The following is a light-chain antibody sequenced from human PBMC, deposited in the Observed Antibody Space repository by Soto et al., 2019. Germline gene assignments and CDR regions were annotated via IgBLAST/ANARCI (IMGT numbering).Light chain of an antibody. V-gene: IGLV1-51*01. CDR1: SSNIGGNS. CDR3: GSWDSSLSAYV. J-gene: IGLJ1*01. CDR2: DDN. Sequence: QSVLTQPPSVSAAPGQKVTISCSGSSSNIGGNSVSWYQQLPGTAPTLLIYDDNKRPSGIPARFSGSKSGTSATLGITGFQTGDEADYYCGSWDSSLSAYVFGTGTKVTVL.